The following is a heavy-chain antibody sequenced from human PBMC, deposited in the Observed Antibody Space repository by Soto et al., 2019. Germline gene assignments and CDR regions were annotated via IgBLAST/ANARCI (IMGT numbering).Heavy chain of an antibody. J-gene: IGHJ4*02. CDR2: INHSGST. Sequence: QVQLQQWGAGLLKPSETLSLTCAVYGGSFSGYYWSWIRQPPGKGLEWIGEINHSGSTNYNPSLKTRVTLSVDTSKNQFSPKLSSVTAADTAVYYCARGREVVAARHFDYWGQGTLVTVSS. CDR3: ARGREVVAARHFDY. V-gene: IGHV4-34*01. D-gene: IGHD2-15*01. CDR1: GGSFSGYY.